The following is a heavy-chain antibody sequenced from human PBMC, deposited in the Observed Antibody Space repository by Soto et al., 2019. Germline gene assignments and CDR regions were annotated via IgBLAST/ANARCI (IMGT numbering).Heavy chain of an antibody. Sequence: PSETLSLTCAVYGGSFSGYYWSWIRQPPGKGLEWIGEINHSGSTNYNPSLKSRVTIPVDTSKNQFSLKLSSVTAADTAAYYCARGARRGLNGVGAIHRRVSWFDPRGQGTLVTVSS. CDR1: GGSFSGYY. V-gene: IGHV4-34*01. J-gene: IGHJ5*02. CDR2: INHSGST. CDR3: ARGARRGLNGVGAIHRRVSWFDP. D-gene: IGHD1-26*01.